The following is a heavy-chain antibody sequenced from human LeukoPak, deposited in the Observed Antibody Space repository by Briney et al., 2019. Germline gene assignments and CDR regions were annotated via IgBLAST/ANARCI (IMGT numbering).Heavy chain of an antibody. Sequence: SETLSLTCTVSGGSISSCYWSWIRQPPGKGLEWIGYIYYSGSTNYNPSLKSRVTISVDTSKNQFSLKLSSVTAADTAVYYCARTKYGDYFPFDYWGQGTLVTVSS. CDR2: IYYSGST. D-gene: IGHD4-17*01. J-gene: IGHJ4*02. CDR3: ARTKYGDYFPFDY. V-gene: IGHV4-59*01. CDR1: GGSISSCY.